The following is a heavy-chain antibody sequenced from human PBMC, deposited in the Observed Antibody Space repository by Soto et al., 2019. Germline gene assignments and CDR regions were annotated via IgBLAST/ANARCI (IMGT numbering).Heavy chain of an antibody. D-gene: IGHD3-10*01. V-gene: IGHV1-69*01. CDR3: ARDGYTALLLFPVYAMDV. Sequence: SVKVSCQSSGCTFSSYAINWVRQAPGQGLEWVGVIIPIFGTANYVQKFQGRVTITPDESPRTAYMELSSQRSDDTAVYYCARDGYTALLLFPVYAMDVWGQGTTVTVSS. CDR1: GCTFSSYA. J-gene: IGHJ6*02. CDR2: IIPIFGTA.